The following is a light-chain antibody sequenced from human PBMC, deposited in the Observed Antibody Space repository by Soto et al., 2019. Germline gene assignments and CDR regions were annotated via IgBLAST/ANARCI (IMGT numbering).Light chain of an antibody. Sequence: EIVFMKSPATLFGSTGRKGPLSWRASQSVSGNLAWYQQKPGQAPRLLTYGASTRATGIPARFSGSVSGTEFTLTISSLQSEDFAVYYCQQYNNGPITFGQGTRLEI. CDR2: GAS. J-gene: IGKJ5*01. V-gene: IGKV3-15*01. CDR3: QQYNNGPIT. CDR1: QSVSGN.